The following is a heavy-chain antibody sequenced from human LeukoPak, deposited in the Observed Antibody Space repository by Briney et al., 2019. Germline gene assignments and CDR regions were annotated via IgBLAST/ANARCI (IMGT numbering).Heavy chain of an antibody. CDR3: ASTNPDVTIFGVVRDDAFDI. CDR2: INPNSGGT. CDR1: GYTFTGYY. D-gene: IGHD3-3*01. Sequence: GASVKVSCKASGYTFTGYYMHWVRQAPGQGLEWMGWINPNSGGTNYAQKFQGRVTMTRDTSISTAYMELSRLRSDDTAVYYCASTNPDVTIFGVVRDDAFDIWGQGTMVTVSS. V-gene: IGHV1-2*02. J-gene: IGHJ3*02.